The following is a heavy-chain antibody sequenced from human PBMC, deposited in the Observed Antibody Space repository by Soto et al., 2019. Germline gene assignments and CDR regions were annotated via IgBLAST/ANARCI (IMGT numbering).Heavy chain of an antibody. V-gene: IGHV1-69*13. Sequence: ASVKVSCKASGGTFSSYAISWVRQAPGQGLEWMGGIIPIFGTANYAQKFQGRVTITADESTSTAYMELSSLRSEDTAVYYCARRTYYYDSSAPGGYFDYWGQGTLVTVSS. CDR2: IIPIFGTA. CDR3: ARRTYYYDSSAPGGYFDY. J-gene: IGHJ4*02. CDR1: GGTFSSYA. D-gene: IGHD3-22*01.